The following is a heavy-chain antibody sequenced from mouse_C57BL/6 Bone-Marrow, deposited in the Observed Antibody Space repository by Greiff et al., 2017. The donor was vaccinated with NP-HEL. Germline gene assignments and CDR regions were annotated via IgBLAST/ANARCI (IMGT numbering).Heavy chain of an antibody. CDR3: ARDGYFDV. J-gene: IGHJ1*03. CDR2: IRNKANGYTT. CDR1: GFTFTDYY. V-gene: IGHV7-3*01. Sequence: EVQVVESGGGLVQPGGSLSLSCAASGFTFTDYYMSWVRQPPGKALEWLGFIRNKANGYTTEYSASVKGRFTISRDNSQSILYLQMNALRAEDSATYYCARDGYFDVWGTGTTVTVSS.